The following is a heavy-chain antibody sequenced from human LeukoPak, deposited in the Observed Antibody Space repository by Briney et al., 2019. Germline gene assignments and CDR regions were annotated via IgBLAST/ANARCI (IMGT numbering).Heavy chain of an antibody. V-gene: IGHV4-38-2*02. D-gene: IGHD6-13*01. J-gene: IGHJ4*02. Sequence: SETLSLTCTVSGYSISSGYYWGWIRQPPGKGLEWTGSIYHSGSTYYNPSLKSRVTISVDTSKNQFSLKLSSVTTADTAVYYCARAIAPPPGIAAAGRIDYWGQGTLVTVSS. CDR1: GYSISSGYY. CDR2: IYHSGST. CDR3: ARAIAPPPGIAAAGRIDY.